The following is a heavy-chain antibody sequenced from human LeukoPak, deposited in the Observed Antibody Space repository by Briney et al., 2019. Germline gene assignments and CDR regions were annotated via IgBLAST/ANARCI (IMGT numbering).Heavy chain of an antibody. CDR3: ARDPTTVTTGYFDY. J-gene: IGHJ4*02. Sequence: ASVKVSCKASGYTFTSYYKHWVRQAPGQELEWMGILNPSGGSTSYAQKFQGRVTMTRDTSTSTVYMELSSLRSEDTAVYYCARDPTTVTTGYFDYWGQGTLVTVSS. V-gene: IGHV1-46*01. D-gene: IGHD4-17*01. CDR1: GYTFTSYY. CDR2: LNPSGGST.